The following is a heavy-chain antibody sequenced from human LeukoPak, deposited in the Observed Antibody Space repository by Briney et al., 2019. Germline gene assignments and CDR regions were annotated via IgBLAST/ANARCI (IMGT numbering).Heavy chain of an antibody. Sequence: GGSLRLSCAASGFTFSSYEMNWVRQAPGKGLEWVSYISSNGGRIYSADSLKGRVTISRDNAKNSLYLQMNSLRAEDTGVYYCARALGSGNTRGYLGYWGQGALVTVS. CDR3: ARALGSGNTRGYLGY. J-gene: IGHJ4*02. CDR1: GFTFSSYE. CDR2: ISSNGGRI. D-gene: IGHD3-10*01. V-gene: IGHV3-48*03.